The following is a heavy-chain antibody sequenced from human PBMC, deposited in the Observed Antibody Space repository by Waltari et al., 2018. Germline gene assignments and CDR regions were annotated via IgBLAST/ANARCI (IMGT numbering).Heavy chain of an antibody. CDR1: GGPFSSVG. J-gene: IGHJ3*01. CDR2: IIPMPGIT. V-gene: IGHV1-69*02. CDR3: ARRVSTKGAFEV. Sequence: QVQLVQSGAEVKQPGSSVKVSCKSSGGPFSSVGLHWLRQAPGQGLEWMGKIIPMPGITDYEQEFQGRLRITADRSTTTGYMELRSLGSEDTAIYYCARRVSTKGAFEVWGRGTLVTVSP. D-gene: IGHD5-12*01.